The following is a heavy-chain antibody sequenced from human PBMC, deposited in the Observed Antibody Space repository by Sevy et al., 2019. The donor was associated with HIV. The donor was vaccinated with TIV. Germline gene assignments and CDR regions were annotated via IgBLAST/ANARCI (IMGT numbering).Heavy chain of an antibody. D-gene: IGHD3-3*01. CDR1: RLTFSSSS. J-gene: IGHJ6*02. V-gene: IGHV3-48*02. Sequence: GGSLRLSCAASRLTFSSSSVNWVRQAPGKGLEWVSYISSSSTTIYYADSVKGRFTISRDNAKNSLYLQMNSLRDEDTAVYYCARGFMGADYDYGMDVWGQGTTVTVSS. CDR2: ISSSSTTI. CDR3: ARGFMGADYDYGMDV.